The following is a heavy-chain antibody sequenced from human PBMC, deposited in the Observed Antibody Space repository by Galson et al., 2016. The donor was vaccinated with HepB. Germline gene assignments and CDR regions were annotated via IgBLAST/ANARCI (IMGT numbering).Heavy chain of an antibody. CDR2: IRSSGSIA. V-gene: IGHV3-48*01. Sequence: SLRLSCAASGFTFRSYSMNWVRQAPGKGLEWLSNIRSSGSIAFYADSVQGRFTISRDNSKNTVYLQMNSLRAEDTARYYCARELWTATPPYQYFGMDVWGQGTTVTVS. CDR3: ARELWTATPPYQYFGMDV. CDR1: GFTFRSYS. J-gene: IGHJ6*02. D-gene: IGHD3/OR15-3a*01.